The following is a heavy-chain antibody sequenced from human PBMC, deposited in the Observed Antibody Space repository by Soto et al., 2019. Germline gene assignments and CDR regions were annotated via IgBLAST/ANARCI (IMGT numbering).Heavy chain of an antibody. CDR3: ARDDITMITNGLDV. V-gene: IGHV3-21*01. Sequence: GGSLRLSCAASGFTFSSYSMNWVRQAPGKGLEWVSSISSSSSYIYYADSVKGRFTISRDNAKNSLYLQMNSLRAEDTAVYYCARDDITMITNGLDVWGQATTVTVSS. CDR1: GFTFSSYS. D-gene: IGHD3-22*01. J-gene: IGHJ6*02. CDR2: ISSSSSYI.